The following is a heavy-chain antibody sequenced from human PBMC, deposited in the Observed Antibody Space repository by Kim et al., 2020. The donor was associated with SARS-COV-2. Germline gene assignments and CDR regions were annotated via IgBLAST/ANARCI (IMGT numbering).Heavy chain of an antibody. Sequence: GGSLRLSCAASGLTFTSHGMHWVRQAPGKGLEWVAAVLYDGSNEFYADSVKGRFTISRDNSKITLYLQMNSLRPEDTAVYYCAKARIVDVPTGKIWFDPWGQETRVSVS. CDR3: AKARIVDVPTGKIWFDP. CDR1: GLTFTSHG. J-gene: IGHJ5*02. CDR2: VLYDGSNE. V-gene: IGHV3-30*18. D-gene: IGHD2-2*01.